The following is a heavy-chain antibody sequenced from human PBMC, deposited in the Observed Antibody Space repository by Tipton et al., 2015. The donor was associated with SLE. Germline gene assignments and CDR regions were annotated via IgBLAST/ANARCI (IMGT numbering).Heavy chain of an antibody. Sequence: SLRLSCAASGFTVSSNYMSWVRQAPGKGLEWVSVIYSGGSTYYADSVKGRFTISRDNSKNTLYLQMNSLRAEDTAVYYCARDCRIREYYYYGMDVWGQGTTVTVSS. CDR2: IYSGGST. V-gene: IGHV3-53*05. CDR1: GFTVSSNY. J-gene: IGHJ6*02. CDR3: ARDCRIREYYYYGMDV. D-gene: IGHD1-26*01.